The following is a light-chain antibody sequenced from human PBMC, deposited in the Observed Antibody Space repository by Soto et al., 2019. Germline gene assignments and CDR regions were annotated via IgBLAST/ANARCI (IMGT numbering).Light chain of an antibody. Sequence: QSALTQPASVSGSPGQSITISCTGTSSDVGNYNYVSWYQHHPGKAPKLMIYAVSNRPSGVANRFSGSKSGNTASLTISGLQAEDDADYYCSSYTTTSTPFVFGTGTKLTVL. J-gene: IGLJ1*01. CDR2: AVS. CDR3: SSYTTTSTPFV. CDR1: SSDVGNYNY. V-gene: IGLV2-14*03.